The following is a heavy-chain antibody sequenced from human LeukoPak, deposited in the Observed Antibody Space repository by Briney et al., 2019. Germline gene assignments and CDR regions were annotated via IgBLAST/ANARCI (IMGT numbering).Heavy chain of an antibody. CDR1: GFTFSSYG. D-gene: IGHD3-10*01. V-gene: IGHV3-23*01. CDR3: AKGAGGSYGLYYFDY. Sequence: GGTLRLSGAASGFTFSSYGMSWVRQAPGKGLEWVSGISPNGVITYYADSVKGRFTISRDNSKNTVYLQMNTLRAEDTAVYYCAKGAGGSYGLYYFDYWGQGALVTVSS. J-gene: IGHJ4*02. CDR2: ISPNGVIT.